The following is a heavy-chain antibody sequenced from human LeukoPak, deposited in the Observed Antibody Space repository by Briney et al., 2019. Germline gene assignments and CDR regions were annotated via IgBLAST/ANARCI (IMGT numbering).Heavy chain of an antibody. CDR2: CYGGGST. CDR1: GFTVRSNY. CDR3: ARVGAVGGVFRAFDI. Sequence: GGSLRLSCAASGFTVRSNYMSWVRQAPGKGLELVSGCYGGGSTDYSDSVKGRFTISRDNSKNTLYLQMNSLRAEDTAVYYCARVGAVGGVFRAFDIWGQGTMVTVSS. J-gene: IGHJ3*02. V-gene: IGHV3-66*01. D-gene: IGHD3-16*01.